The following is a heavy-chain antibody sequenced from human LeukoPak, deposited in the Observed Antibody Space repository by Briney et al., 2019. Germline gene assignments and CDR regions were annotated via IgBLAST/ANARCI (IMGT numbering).Heavy chain of an antibody. Sequence: GESLRLSCAASGFTFNIYTMYWVRQAPGKGLEWVAFIRYDGSNKYCADSVKGRFTISRDNSKNTLYLQMNSLRAEDTAVYYCAKDQVLRYFDWLPEFDYWGQGTLVTVSS. J-gene: IGHJ4*02. CDR1: GFTFNIYT. CDR2: IRYDGSNK. D-gene: IGHD3-9*01. V-gene: IGHV3-30*02. CDR3: AKDQVLRYFDWLPEFDY.